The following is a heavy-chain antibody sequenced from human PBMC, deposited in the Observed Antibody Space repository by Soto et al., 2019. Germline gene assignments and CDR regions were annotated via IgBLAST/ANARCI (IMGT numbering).Heavy chain of an antibody. D-gene: IGHD2-2*01. Sequence: EASVKVSCKASGGTFSSYTISWVRQAPGQGPEWMGRIIPILGIANYAQKFQGRVTITADKSTSTAYMELSSLRSEDTAVYYCAIFTVGYCSSTSCLGGDQPFDPWGLGTLVTVSS. CDR3: AIFTVGYCSSTSCLGGDQPFDP. CDR2: IIPILGIA. V-gene: IGHV1-69*02. J-gene: IGHJ5*02. CDR1: GGTFSSYT.